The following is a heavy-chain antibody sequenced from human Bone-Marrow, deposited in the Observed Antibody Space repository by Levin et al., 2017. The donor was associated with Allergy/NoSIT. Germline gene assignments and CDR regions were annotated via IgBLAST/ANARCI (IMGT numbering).Heavy chain of an antibody. CDR3: ARTKVATTDYFDY. CDR1: GGTFSNYA. Sequence: SVKVSCKASGGTFSNYAISWVRQAPGQGLEWMGRIIPIFGVGNYAQRFQGRVTITADKSTSTAYMELNSLTSEDTAVFYCARTKVATTDYFDYWGQGTLVTVSS. V-gene: IGHV1-69*04. CDR2: IIPIFGVG. J-gene: IGHJ4*02. D-gene: IGHD5-12*01.